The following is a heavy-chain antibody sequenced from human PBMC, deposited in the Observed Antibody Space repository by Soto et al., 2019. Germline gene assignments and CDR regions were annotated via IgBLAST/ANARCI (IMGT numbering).Heavy chain of an antibody. CDR2: IIPIFGTA. CDR1: GGTFSSYA. V-gene: IGHV1-69*13. D-gene: IGHD5-18*01. CDR3: ASRDLSYGYSYYSGMDV. J-gene: IGHJ6*02. Sequence: ASVKVSCKASGGTFSSYAISWVRQAPGQGLEWMGGIIPIFGTANYAQKFQGRVTITADESTSTAYMELSSLRSEDTAVYYCASRDLSYGYSYYSGMDVWVQGTKVTVSS.